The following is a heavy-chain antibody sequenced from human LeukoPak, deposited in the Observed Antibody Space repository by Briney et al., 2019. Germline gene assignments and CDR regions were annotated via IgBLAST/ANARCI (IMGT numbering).Heavy chain of an antibody. V-gene: IGHV1-3*01. CDR3: ARVFTDSGTNAPPDNWFDP. D-gene: IGHD3-10*01. CDR1: GYTFTSYA. J-gene: IGHJ5*02. Sequence: ASVKVSCKASGYTFTSYAMHWVRQAPGQRLEWMGWINAGNGNTKYSQKFQGRVTITRDTSASTAYMELSSLRSEDTAVYYCARVFTDSGTNAPPDNWFDPWGQGTLVTVSS. CDR2: INAGNGNT.